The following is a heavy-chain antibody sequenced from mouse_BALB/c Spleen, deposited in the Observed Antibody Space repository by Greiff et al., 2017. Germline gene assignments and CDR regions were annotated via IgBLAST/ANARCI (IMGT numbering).Heavy chain of an antibody. CDR2: INPGSGGT. V-gene: IGHV1-54*01. J-gene: IGHJ4*01. CDR3: ARTRYDVRAMDY. CDR1: GYAFTNYL. Sequence: VKLQESGAELVRPGTSVKVSCKASGYAFTNYLIEWVKQRPGQGLEWIGVINPGSGGTNYNEKFKGKATLTADKSSSTAYMQLSSLTSDDSAVYFCARTRYDVRAMDYWGQGTSVTVSS. D-gene: IGHD2-14*01.